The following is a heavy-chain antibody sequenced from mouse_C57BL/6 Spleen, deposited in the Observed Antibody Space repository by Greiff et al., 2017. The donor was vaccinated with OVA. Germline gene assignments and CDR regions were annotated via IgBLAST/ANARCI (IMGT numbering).Heavy chain of an antibody. J-gene: IGHJ2*01. CDR1: GYTFTDYE. V-gene: IGHV1-15*01. CDR3: TRSGWAPRDYFDY. D-gene: IGHD3-3*01. CDR2: IDPETGGT. Sequence: QVQLKQSGAELVRPGASVTLSCKASGYTFTDYEMHWVKQTPVHGLEWIGAIDPETGGTAYNQKFKGKAILTADKSSSTAYMELRSLTSEDSAVYYCTRSGWAPRDYFDYWGQGTTLTVSS.